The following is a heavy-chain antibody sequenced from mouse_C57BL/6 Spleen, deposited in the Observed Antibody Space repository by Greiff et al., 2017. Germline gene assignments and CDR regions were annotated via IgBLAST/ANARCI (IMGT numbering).Heavy chain of an antibody. CDR3: ASGWLPFDY. D-gene: IGHD2-3*01. CDR1: GYTFTDYY. Sequence: EVQLQQSGPELVKPGASVKISCKASGYTFTDYYMNWVKQSPGKSLEWIGDINPNNGGTSYNQKFKGKATLTVDKSSSTAYMELRSLTSEDSAVYYWASGWLPFDYWGQGTTLTVSA. CDR2: INPNNGGT. J-gene: IGHJ2*01. V-gene: IGHV1-26*01.